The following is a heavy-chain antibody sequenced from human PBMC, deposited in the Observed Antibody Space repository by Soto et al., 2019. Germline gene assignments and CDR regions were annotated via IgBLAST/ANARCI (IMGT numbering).Heavy chain of an antibody. Sequence: SETLSLTCTVSGGSISSSSYYWGWLRQPPGKGREGIGSIYYSGSTYYNPHLKSRVTISVDTSKNQFALKLSSVTAADTAVYYWAREGDGSFGYWGPGTLVTVS. D-gene: IGHD1-26*01. CDR1: GGSISSSSYY. V-gene: IGHV4-39*06. CDR3: AREGDGSFGY. J-gene: IGHJ4*02. CDR2: IYYSGST.